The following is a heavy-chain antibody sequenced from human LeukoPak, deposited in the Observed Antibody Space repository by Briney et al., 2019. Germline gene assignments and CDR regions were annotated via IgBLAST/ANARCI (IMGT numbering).Heavy chain of an antibody. CDR3: ARDPGIAAALAY. V-gene: IGHV1-69*05. D-gene: IGHD6-25*01. CDR2: IIPIFGTA. Sequence: SVKVSCKASGYTFTAHYIHWVRQAPGQGLEWMGRIIPIFGTANYAQKFQGRVTITTDESTSTAYMELSSLRSEDTAVYYCARDPGIAAALAYWGQGTLATVSS. J-gene: IGHJ4*02. CDR1: GYTFTAHY.